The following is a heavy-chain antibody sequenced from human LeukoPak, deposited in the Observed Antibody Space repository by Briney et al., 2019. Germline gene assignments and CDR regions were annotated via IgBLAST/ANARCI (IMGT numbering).Heavy chain of an antibody. CDR1: GGSVSSYY. CDR3: ARGAGTHFDY. J-gene: IGHJ4*02. D-gene: IGHD6-19*01. V-gene: IGHV4-59*02. CDR2: IHYSGST. Sequence: PSETLSLTCTVSGGSVSSYYWSWIRQPPGKGLEWIGYIHYSGSTNYNPSLKSRVTISVDTSKNQFSLKLSSVTAADTAVYYCARGAGTHFDYWGQGTLVTVSS.